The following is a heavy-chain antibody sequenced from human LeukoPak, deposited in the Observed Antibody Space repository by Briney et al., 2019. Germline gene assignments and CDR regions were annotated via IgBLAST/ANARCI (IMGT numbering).Heavy chain of an antibody. CDR3: ASAGSYSVDY. CDR1: GGFTTGYY. V-gene: IGHV4-39*01. Sequence: SETLSLTCTVSGGFTTGYYWGWIRQPPGKGLEWVGSTYYRGSSYYNPSLKSRVTISVDTSKNQFSLKLSSVTAADTAVYYCASAGSYSVDYWGQGTLVTVSS. CDR2: TYYRGSS. J-gene: IGHJ4*02. D-gene: IGHD1-26*01.